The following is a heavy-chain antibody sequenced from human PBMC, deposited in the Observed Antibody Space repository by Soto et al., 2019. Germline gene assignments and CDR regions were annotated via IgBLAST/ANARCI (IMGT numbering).Heavy chain of an antibody. V-gene: IGHV4-31*03. CDR2: IYYSGST. CDR1: GGSISSGGYY. CDR3: ARGYGSGIPNPHFDY. Sequence: QVQLQESGPGLVKPSQTLSLTCTVSGGSISSGGYYWSWIRQHPGKGLEWIGYIYYSGSTYYNLSLKSRVTISVDTSKNQCSLKLSSVTAADTAVYYCARGYGSGIPNPHFDYWGQGTLVTVSS. J-gene: IGHJ4*02. D-gene: IGHD3-10*01.